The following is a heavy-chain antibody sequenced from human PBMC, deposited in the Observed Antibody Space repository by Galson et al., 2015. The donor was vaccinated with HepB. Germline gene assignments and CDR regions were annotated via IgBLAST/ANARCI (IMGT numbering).Heavy chain of an antibody. Sequence: SLRLSCAASGFTVSSSYMNWVRQAPGRGLEWVSVIYSDSSTHYADSVKGRFTISRDNSKNALYLQMNSLRAEDTAVYYCARGTPDYGGLSRYLHLWGRGTLVTVSS. CDR3: ARGTPDYGGLSRYLHL. CDR1: GFTVSSSY. V-gene: IGHV3-66*01. D-gene: IGHD4-23*01. J-gene: IGHJ2*01. CDR2: IYSDSST.